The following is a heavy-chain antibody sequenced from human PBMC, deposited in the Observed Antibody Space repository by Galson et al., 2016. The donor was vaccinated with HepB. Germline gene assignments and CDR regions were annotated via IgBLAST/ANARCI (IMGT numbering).Heavy chain of an antibody. V-gene: IGHV3-11*03. CDR3: ASRAA. Sequence: SLRLSCAASGFTFSDFYMAWIRQAPGKGLEYVSHISSGGRDTNYADSVKGRFTISRDTSKNTLYLQMNSLSVEDTAIYYCASRAAWGQGTLVTVSP. CDR1: GFTFSDFY. J-gene: IGHJ4*02. CDR2: ISSGGRDT. D-gene: IGHD2-15*01.